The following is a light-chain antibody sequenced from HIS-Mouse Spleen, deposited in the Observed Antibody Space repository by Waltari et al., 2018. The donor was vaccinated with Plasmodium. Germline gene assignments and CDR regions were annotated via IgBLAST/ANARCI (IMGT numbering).Light chain of an antibody. CDR3: SSYAGSNNLV. Sequence: QSALTQPPSASGSPGQSVTISCTGTSSDVGGYNYVSWYQQHPGKAPKLMIYEVSKRTQGVPDRFAGSKSGNTASLTVSGLQAEDEADYYCSSYAGSNNLVFGGGTKLTVL. CDR1: SSDVGGYNY. V-gene: IGLV2-8*01. CDR2: EVS. J-gene: IGLJ2*01.